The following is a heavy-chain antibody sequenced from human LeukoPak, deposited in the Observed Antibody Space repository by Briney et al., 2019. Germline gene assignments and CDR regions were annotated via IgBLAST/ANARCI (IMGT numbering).Heavy chain of an antibody. CDR1: GGSISSSSYY. CDR2: IYYSGST. J-gene: IGHJ5*02. V-gene: IGHV4-39*07. Sequence: SETLSLTCTVSGGSISSSSYYWGWIRQPPGKGLEWIGSIYYSGSTYYNPSLKSRVTMSVDTSKNQFSLKLSSVTAADTAVYYCARDQEYGDNKWFDPWGQGTLVTVSS. D-gene: IGHD4-17*01. CDR3: ARDQEYGDNKWFDP.